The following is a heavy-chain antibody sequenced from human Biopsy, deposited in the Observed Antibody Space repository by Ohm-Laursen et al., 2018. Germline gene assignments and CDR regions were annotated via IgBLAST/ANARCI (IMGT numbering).Heavy chain of an antibody. CDR3: AKDQGYYYDRSVYYYFDY. CDR1: GFTFSSYA. J-gene: IGHJ4*02. Sequence: SLRLSCAASGFTFSSYAMSWVRQASGKGLEWVSAITSSGDTTYYSDSVKGRFTISRDSSKNTLHLQMNSLRAEDTAVYYCAKDQGYYYDRSVYYYFDYWGRGTLVTVSS. V-gene: IGHV3-23*01. CDR2: ITSSGDTT. D-gene: IGHD3-22*01.